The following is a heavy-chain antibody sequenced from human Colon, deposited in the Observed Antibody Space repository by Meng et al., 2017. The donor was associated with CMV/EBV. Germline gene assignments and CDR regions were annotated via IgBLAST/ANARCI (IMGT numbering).Heavy chain of an antibody. D-gene: IGHD2-8*01. CDR1: GGSISTDY. CDR2: FYTSGIT. Sequence: SETLSLTCTVSGGSISTDYWSWIRQSPGKGLEWIGYFYTSGITNYNPLLKNRVTISVDMSKSQFSLRLNSVTAADTAVYYCARDSMLRTWGQGTLVTVSS. V-gene: IGHV4-59*01. CDR3: ARDSMLRT. J-gene: IGHJ5*02.